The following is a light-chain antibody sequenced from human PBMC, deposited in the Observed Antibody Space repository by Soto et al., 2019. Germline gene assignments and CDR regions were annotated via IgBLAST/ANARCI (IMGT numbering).Light chain of an antibody. CDR3: QQYGSSPGT. J-gene: IGKJ1*01. Sequence: EIVITQSAAALSVSPGERATLSCRASQSVSSNLAWYQQKPGQAPRLLIYGASTRATGIPARFSGSGSGTDFTLTISRLEPEDFAVYYCQQYGSSPGTFGQGTKVDIK. CDR2: GAS. V-gene: IGKV3-15*01. CDR1: QSVSSN.